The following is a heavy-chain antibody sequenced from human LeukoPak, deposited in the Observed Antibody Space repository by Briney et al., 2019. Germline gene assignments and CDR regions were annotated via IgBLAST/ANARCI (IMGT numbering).Heavy chain of an antibody. CDR1: AFTFSSNW. Sequence: PGGSLRLSCAASAFTFSSNWMHWVRQAPGKGLVWVSRINSDGSSTSYAGSVKGRFTISRDNAKNTLYLQVNSLRAEDTAVYYCARDLSEQWLANDEGCFDYWGQETLVTVPS. D-gene: IGHD6-19*01. V-gene: IGHV3-74*01. J-gene: IGHJ4*02. CDR2: INSDGSST. CDR3: ARDLSEQWLANDEGCFDY.